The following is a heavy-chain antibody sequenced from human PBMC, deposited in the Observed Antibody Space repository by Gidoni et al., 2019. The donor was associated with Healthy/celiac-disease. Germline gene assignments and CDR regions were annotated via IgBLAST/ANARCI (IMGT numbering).Heavy chain of an antibody. D-gene: IGHD2-2*02. CDR1: GFTFSNAW. CDR3: TTGGVYCSSTSCYIGDPTRGMDV. J-gene: IGHJ6*02. CDR2: IKSKTDGGTT. Sequence: EVQLVESGGGLLKPGGSLSLSCAASGFTFSNAWMSWVRQAPGKGLEWVGRIKSKTDGGTTDYAAPVKGRFTISRDDSKNTLYLQMNSLKTEDTAVYYCTTGGVYCSSTSCYIGDPTRGMDVWGQGTTVTVSS. V-gene: IGHV3-15*01.